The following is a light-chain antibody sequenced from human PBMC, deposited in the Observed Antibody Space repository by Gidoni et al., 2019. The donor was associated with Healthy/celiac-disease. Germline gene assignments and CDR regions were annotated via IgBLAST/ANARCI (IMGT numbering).Light chain of an antibody. Sequence: DIQMTHSPSSLSASVGDRVTLTCRASQSISSYLNWYQQKPGKAPKLLIYAASSLQSGVPSRFSGSGSATDFTLTISSLQPEDFATYYCQQSYSTPFTFGQGTRLEIK. CDR2: AAS. CDR1: QSISSY. V-gene: IGKV1-39*01. J-gene: IGKJ5*01. CDR3: QQSYSTPFT.